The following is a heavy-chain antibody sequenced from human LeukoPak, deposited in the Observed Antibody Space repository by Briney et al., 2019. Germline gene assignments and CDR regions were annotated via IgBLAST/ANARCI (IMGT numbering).Heavy chain of an antibody. CDR2: IYSSGST. CDR3: ARHRGCSGGTCYRHFDP. V-gene: IGHV4-59*08. D-gene: IGHD2-15*01. CDR1: GGSISGYY. J-gene: IGHJ5*02. Sequence: SETLSLTCTVSGGSISGYYWSWIRQPPGKALEWIGYIYSSGSTNYSPSLKSRITISRETSKNQLSLKLTSVTAADTAVYYCARHRGCSGGTCYRHFDPWGQGTLVTVSS.